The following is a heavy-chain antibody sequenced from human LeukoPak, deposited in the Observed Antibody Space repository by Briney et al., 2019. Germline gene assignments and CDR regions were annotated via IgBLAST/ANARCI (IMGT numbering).Heavy chain of an antibody. CDR1: GCSISSGYY. V-gene: IGHV4-38-2*01. CDR3: ARAFGSSWPEPFDY. Sequence: SETLSLTCAVSGCSISSGYYWGWIRQPPGKGLEWIGSIYHSGSTYYNPSLKSRVTISVDTSKNQFSLKLSSVTAADTAVYYCARAFGSSWPEPFDYWGQGTLVTVSS. D-gene: IGHD6-13*01. J-gene: IGHJ4*02. CDR2: IYHSGST.